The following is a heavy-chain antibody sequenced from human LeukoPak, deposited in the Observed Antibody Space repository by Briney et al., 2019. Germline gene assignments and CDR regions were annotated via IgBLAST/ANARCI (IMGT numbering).Heavy chain of an antibody. D-gene: IGHD3-10*01. J-gene: IGHJ4*02. CDR3: ARDRDYYGSGSYYNVVDY. V-gene: IGHV1-2*06. Sequence: ASVKVSCKAPGYTFTGYYMHWVRQAPGQGLEWMGRINPNSGGTNYAQKFQGRVTMTRDTSISTAYMELSRLRSDDTAVYYCARDRDYYGSGSYYNVVDYWGQGTLVTVSS. CDR1: GYTFTGYY. CDR2: INPNSGGT.